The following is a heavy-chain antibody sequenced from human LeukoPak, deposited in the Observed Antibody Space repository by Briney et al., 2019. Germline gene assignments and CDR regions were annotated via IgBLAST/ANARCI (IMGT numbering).Heavy chain of an antibody. D-gene: IGHD3-10*01. Sequence: ASVKVSCKASGYTFTGYYMHWVRQAPGQGLEWMGWMNPNSGGTNYAQKFQGRVTMTRDTSISTASMELSSLRSDDTALYYCAREGIVRGVILGADFWGQGTMVTVSS. V-gene: IGHV1-2*02. J-gene: IGHJ3*01. CDR2: MNPNSGGT. CDR1: GYTFTGYY. CDR3: AREGIVRGVILGADF.